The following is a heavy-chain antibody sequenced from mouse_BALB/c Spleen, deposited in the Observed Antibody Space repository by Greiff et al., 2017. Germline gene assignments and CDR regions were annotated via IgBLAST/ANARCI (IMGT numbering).Heavy chain of an antibody. CDR1: GFTFSSYG. CDR2: ISSGGSYT. V-gene: IGHV5-6*01. Sequence: EVKLVESGGDLVKPGGSLKLSCAASGFTFSSYGMSWVRQTLDKRLEWVATISSGGSYTYYPDSVKGRFTISRANAKDTLYLQMSSLTSEDTAMYYCAGHSTMITTGDWYFDVWGAGTTVTVSS. CDR3: AGHSTMITTGDWYFDV. J-gene: IGHJ1*01. D-gene: IGHD2-4*01.